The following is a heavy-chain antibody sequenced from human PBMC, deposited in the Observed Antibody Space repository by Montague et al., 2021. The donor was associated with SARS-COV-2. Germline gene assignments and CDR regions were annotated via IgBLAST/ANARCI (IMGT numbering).Heavy chain of an antibody. V-gene: IGHV4-59*12. D-gene: IGHD6-19*01. CDR3: ARGGAYSSGWYGVDYYYGMDV. Sequence: SETLSLTCTVSGGSISSYYWSWIRQPPAKGLEWIGYIYYSGSTDYNPSLKSRVTISVDTSKNQFSLKLSSVTAADTAVYYCARGGAYSSGWYGVDYYYGMDVWGQGTTVTVSS. J-gene: IGHJ6*02. CDR1: GGSISSYY. CDR2: IYYSGST.